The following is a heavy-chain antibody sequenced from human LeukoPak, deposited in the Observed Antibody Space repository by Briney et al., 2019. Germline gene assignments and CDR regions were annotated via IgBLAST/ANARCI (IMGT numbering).Heavy chain of an antibody. CDR1: GFTVSSNY. J-gene: IGHJ4*02. CDR2: ISGSGGST. Sequence: GGSLRLSCAASGFTVSSNYMSWVRQAPGKGLEWVSAISGSGGSTYYADSVKGRFTISRDNSKNTLYLQMNSLRAEDTAVYYCATRHGSGSLDYWGQGTLVTVSS. CDR3: ATRHGSGSLDY. D-gene: IGHD3-10*01. V-gene: IGHV3-23*01.